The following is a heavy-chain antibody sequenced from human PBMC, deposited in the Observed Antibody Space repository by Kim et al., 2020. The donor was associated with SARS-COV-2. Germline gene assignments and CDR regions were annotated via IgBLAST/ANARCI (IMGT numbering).Heavy chain of an antibody. CDR3: AGHWHIVY. Sequence: SGADRNYDESVKGGFHITRDNSKNTLNLQMNSRRAEDTAVYYCAGHWHIVYWGQGALVTVSS. V-gene: IGHV3-23*01. CDR2: SGADR. J-gene: IGHJ4*02.